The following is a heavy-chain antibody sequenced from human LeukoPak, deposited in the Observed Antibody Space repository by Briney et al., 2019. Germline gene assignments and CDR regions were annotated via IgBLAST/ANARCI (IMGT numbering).Heavy chain of an antibody. CDR1: GGSISSYY. J-gene: IGHJ4*02. V-gene: IGHV4-59*08. CDR2: IYYSGST. CDR3: ARLVPGIAAAGYFDY. Sequence: KASETLSLTCTVSGGSISSYYWSWIRQPPGKGLEWIGYIYYSGSTNYNPSLKSRVTISVDTSKNQFSLKLSSVPAADTAVYYCARLVPGIAAAGYFDYWGQGTLVTVSS. D-gene: IGHD6-13*01.